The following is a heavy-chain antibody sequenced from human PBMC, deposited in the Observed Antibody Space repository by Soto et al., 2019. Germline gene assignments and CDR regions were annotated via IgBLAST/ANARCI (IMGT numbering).Heavy chain of an antibody. CDR1: GGSFSGYY. D-gene: IGHD5-18*01. J-gene: IGHJ3*02. CDR2: INHSGST. CDR3: AREVDTDMGGLGFYDAFDI. V-gene: IGHV4-34*01. Sequence: SETLSLTCAVYGGSFSGYYWSWIRQPQGKGLEWIGEINHSGSTNYNPSLKSRVTISVDTSKNQFSLKLSSVTAADTAVYYCAREVDTDMGGLGFYDAFDIWGPGTMVTVSS.